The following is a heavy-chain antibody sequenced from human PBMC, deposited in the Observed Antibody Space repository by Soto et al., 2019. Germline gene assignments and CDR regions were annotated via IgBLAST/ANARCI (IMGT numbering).Heavy chain of an antibody. J-gene: IGHJ5*02. D-gene: IGHD5-12*01. CDR3: ARAVGSHGYSGYDLGFDP. Sequence: EVQLVESGGGLVQPGVSLRLSCAASGFTFSSYAMHWVRQAPGKGLEYVSAISSNGGSTYYANSVKGRFTISRDNSKNPLYRQRGSLRAQDMAVYYCARAVGSHGYSGYDLGFDPWGKGTLVTVSS. CDR2: ISSNGGST. V-gene: IGHV3-64*01. CDR1: GFTFSSYA.